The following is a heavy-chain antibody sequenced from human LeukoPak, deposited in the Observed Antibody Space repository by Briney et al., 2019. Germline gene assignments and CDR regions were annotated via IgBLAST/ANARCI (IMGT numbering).Heavy chain of an antibody. CDR3: ARDHREQWLARCNWFDP. D-gene: IGHD6-19*01. CDR2: ISSSSSYI. CDR1: GFTFGSYS. V-gene: IGHV3-21*01. Sequence: GGSLRLSCAASGFTFGSYSMNWVRQAPGKGLEWVSSISSSSSYIYYADSVKGRFTISRDNAKNSLYLQMNSLRAEDTAVYYCARDHREQWLARCNWFDPWGQGTLVTVSS. J-gene: IGHJ5*02.